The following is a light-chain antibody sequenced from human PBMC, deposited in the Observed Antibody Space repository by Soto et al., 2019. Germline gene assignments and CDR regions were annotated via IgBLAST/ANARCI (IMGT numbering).Light chain of an antibody. Sequence: QSDLTQPASVSGSPGQSITISCTGTSSDVGGYNYVSWYQQHPGKAPILMIYDVSNRPCGVSNGFSGSKSGNTASLTISGLQAEDEADYYCSSYTSSSTLVVFGGGTKLTVL. CDR3: SSYTSSSTLVV. V-gene: IGLV2-14*01. CDR1: SSDVGGYNY. CDR2: DVS. J-gene: IGLJ2*01.